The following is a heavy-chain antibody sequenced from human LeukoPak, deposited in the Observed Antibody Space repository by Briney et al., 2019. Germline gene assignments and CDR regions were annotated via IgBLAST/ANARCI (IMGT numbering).Heavy chain of an antibody. CDR1: GFTFSSSA. V-gene: IGHV3-23*01. CDR3: ARDGGIDFDDYYYYYLDV. J-gene: IGHJ6*03. D-gene: IGHD3-16*01. Sequence: GGSLRLSCAASGFTFSSSAMSWVRQAPGKGLEWVSSISGSGSGGSTYYADSVKGRFTISRDNAKNSLYLQMNSLRAEDTAVYYCARDGGIDFDDYYYYYLDVWGKGTTVTISS. CDR2: ISGSGSGGST.